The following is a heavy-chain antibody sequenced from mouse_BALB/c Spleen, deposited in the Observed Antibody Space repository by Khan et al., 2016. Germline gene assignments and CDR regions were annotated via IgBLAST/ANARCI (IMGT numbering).Heavy chain of an antibody. V-gene: IGHV1S34*01. CDR1: GYSFTGYY. CDR3: TRGKDSSGYWFAY. CDR2: ISCYNGAT. Sequence: LVKTGASVKISCKASGYSFTGYYIHWVKQSHGKSLEWIGYISCYNGATSYNQKFKGKATFTVDTSSRTAYMQFNSLRSEDSAVYDCTRGKDSSGYWFAYWGQGTLVTVSA. J-gene: IGHJ3*01. D-gene: IGHD3-2*01.